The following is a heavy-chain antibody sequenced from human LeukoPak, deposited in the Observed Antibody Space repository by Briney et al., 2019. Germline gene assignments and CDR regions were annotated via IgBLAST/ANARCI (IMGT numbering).Heavy chain of an antibody. CDR3: ARARGAGPGGHFYS. CDR2: ISNSGSYT. Sequence: PAESLTLSCAASGFTFSDNYMSWIRHAPGRGLEWVAYISNSGSYTNYPESRKGRVTISRDNAKNSLYLQMNSLRDADTAVYYCARARGAGPGGHFYSWGEGTLVTVSS. CDR1: GFTFSDNY. D-gene: IGHD6-19*01. V-gene: IGHV3-11*05. J-gene: IGHJ4*02.